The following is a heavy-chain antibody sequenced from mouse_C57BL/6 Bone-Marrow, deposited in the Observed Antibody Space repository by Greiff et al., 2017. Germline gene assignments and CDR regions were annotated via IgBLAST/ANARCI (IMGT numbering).Heavy chain of an antibody. J-gene: IGHJ2*01. Sequence: VKLVESVAELARPGASVKLSCKASGFTFTSYGISWVKQRTGQGLEWIGEIYPRSGNTYYNEKFKGKATLTADKSSSTAYMELRSLKSEDSAVYFCARNWDYWGKGTTLTVSS. D-gene: IGHD4-1*01. CDR3: ARNWDY. V-gene: IGHV1-81*01. CDR1: GFTFTSYG. CDR2: IYPRSGNT.